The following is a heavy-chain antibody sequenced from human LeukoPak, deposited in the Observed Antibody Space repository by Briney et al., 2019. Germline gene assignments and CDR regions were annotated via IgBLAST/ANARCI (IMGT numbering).Heavy chain of an antibody. CDR1: GFTFSGYE. CDR3: ARVKWLDDY. Sequence: GGSLRLSCAASGFTFSGYEMNWIRQAPGQGLEWVSYISSSGSNTHYADSVKGRFTVSRDNAKKSVYLQMDSLRAEDTAVYYCARVKWLDDYWGQGTLVTVSS. CDR2: ISSSGSNT. V-gene: IGHV3-48*03. D-gene: IGHD3-22*01. J-gene: IGHJ4*02.